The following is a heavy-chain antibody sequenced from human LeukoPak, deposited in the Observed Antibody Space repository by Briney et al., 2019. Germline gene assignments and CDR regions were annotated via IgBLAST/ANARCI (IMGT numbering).Heavy chain of an antibody. CDR1: GYTFINYY. D-gene: IGHD1-7*01. Sequence: ASVKVSCKASGYTFINYYIHWVRQAPGQGLEWMGIIIPSGGSTSYALKFQDRFTMTRDTSTSTVYMELSSLRSEDTAVYYCARPITGTTVFDYWGQGTLVTVSS. V-gene: IGHV1-46*01. J-gene: IGHJ4*02. CDR2: IIPSGGST. CDR3: ARPITGTTVFDY.